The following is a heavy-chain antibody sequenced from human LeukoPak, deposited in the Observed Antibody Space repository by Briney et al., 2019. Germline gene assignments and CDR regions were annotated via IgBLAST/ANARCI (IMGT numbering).Heavy chain of an antibody. D-gene: IGHD3-16*01. Sequence: GGSLRLSCEASGFILKNHWMTWVRQAPGKGLEWVANINQDGSEKFYVDSAKGRFTISRDNSKNSLFLQLNSLRAEDTAVYYCARVWQYYYDYSAFDIWGQGTMVTVS. J-gene: IGHJ3*02. CDR3: ARVWQYYYDYSAFDI. CDR2: INQDGSEK. V-gene: IGHV3-7*01. CDR1: GFILKNHW.